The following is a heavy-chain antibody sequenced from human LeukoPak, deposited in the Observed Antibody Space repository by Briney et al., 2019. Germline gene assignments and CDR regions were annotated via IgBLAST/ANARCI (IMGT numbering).Heavy chain of an antibody. CDR2: ITGSGGDT. J-gene: IGHJ5*02. D-gene: IGHD6-13*01. CDR3: AKGKAAGLLDWFDP. CDR1: GFTFSNYV. V-gene: IGHV3-23*01. Sequence: GGSLRLSCVASGFTFSNYVMTWVRQAPGKGLEWVSTITGSGGDTFYPNSVKGRFTISRDDSKNTVYLQMNSLRLEDAAAYYCAKGKAAGLLDWFDPWGRGTLVTVSS.